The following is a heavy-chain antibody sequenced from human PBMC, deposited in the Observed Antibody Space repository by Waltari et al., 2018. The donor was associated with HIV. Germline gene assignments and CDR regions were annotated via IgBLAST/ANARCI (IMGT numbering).Heavy chain of an antibody. CDR1: YTFTGYG. CDR3: ARVATTETSQFYGMDV. V-gene: IGHV1-18*01. Sequence: YTFTGYGIIWVRQAPGQGLEWMGWVNTYNGNTNYAQKFQGRVSMTTDTSTSTAYMELRSLRSDDTAKYFCARVATTETSQFYGMDVWGQGTTVTVSS. D-gene: IGHD2-2*01. CDR2: VNTYNGNT. J-gene: IGHJ6*02.